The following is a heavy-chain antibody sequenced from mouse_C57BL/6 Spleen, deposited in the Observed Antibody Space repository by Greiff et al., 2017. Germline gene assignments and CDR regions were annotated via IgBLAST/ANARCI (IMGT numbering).Heavy chain of an antibody. V-gene: IGHV1-9*01. Sequence: QVQLQQSGAELVKPGASVKISCKASGYTFTGYWINWVKQRPGHGLEWIGEIFPGSGSTNYNEKFKGKATLTADTSSNTAYMQLSSLTTEYSAVYAGARWKTAQATYWDFDGWGTGTTVTVAS. J-gene: IGHJ1*03. CDR3: ARWKTAQATYWDFDG. CDR1: GYTFTGYW. D-gene: IGHD3-2*02. CDR2: IFPGSGST.